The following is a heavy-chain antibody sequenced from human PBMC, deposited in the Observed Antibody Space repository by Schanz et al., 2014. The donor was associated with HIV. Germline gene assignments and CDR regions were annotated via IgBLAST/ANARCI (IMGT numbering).Heavy chain of an antibody. Sequence: QVPLVQSGAEVKKPGSSVKVSCKASGGTFSNYAISWVRQAPGQGLEWMGGIIPIFGTTNYAQKFQGRVTITADKSTRTAYMELSSLRFEDTAVYYCAGSQYKFGSYYFVAWDQGTLVNVSS. CDR3: AGSQYKFGSYYFVA. V-gene: IGHV1-69*06. D-gene: IGHD3-10*01. CDR2: IIPIFGTT. J-gene: IGHJ4*02. CDR1: GGTFSNYA.